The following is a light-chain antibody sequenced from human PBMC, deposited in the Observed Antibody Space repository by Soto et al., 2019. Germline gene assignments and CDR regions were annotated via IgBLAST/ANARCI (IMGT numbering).Light chain of an antibody. V-gene: IGKV1-39*01. Sequence: DIQMTQSPSSLSASVGDRVTITCRASQSVSSYFNWYQQKPGKAPKLLIYDASTLQSGVPSRFSGSGSGTDFTLTISSLQPEDSATYYCQQSYSIPFTFGPGTKVDIK. CDR2: DAS. CDR3: QQSYSIPFT. J-gene: IGKJ3*01. CDR1: QSVSSY.